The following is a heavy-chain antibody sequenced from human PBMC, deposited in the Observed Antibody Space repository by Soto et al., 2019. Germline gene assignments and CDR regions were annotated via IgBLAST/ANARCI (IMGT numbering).Heavy chain of an antibody. CDR3: ARDIKDQPPFNNYYYGMDV. J-gene: IGHJ6*02. D-gene: IGHD1-20*01. Sequence: QVQLVQSGAEVKKPGSSVKVSCKASGGTFSSYAISWVRQAPGQGLEWMGGIIPIFGRANYAQKFQGRVTITADESTSTAYMELSSLRYEDTAVYYCARDIKDQPPFNNYYYGMDVWGQGTTVTVSS. V-gene: IGHV1-69*01. CDR1: GGTFSSYA. CDR2: IIPIFGRA.